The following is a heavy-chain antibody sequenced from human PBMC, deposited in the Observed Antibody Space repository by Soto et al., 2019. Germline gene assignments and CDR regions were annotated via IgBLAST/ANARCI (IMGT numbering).Heavy chain of an antibody. D-gene: IGHD4-17*01. CDR3: AREGGYGDYWVS. CDR2: INAFNDRT. V-gene: IGHV1-18*01. J-gene: IGHJ4*02. Sequence: QVLLVQSGSEVKKPGASVKVSCMASGYNFPTYGITWLRQAPGQGLEWMGWINAFNDRTHYAQNLQDRLTVPPDLATRTAYLGLRSLTSDVGAVYYCAREGGYGDYWVSWGQGTLVTVSS. CDR1: GYNFPTYG.